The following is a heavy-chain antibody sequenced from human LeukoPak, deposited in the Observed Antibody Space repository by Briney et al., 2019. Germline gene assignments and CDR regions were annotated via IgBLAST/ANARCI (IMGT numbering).Heavy chain of an antibody. Sequence: SETLSLTCTVSGGSISSYYWSWIRQPAGKGLEWIGRIYTSGSTNYNPSLKSRVTMSVDTSKNQFSLKLSSVTAADTAVYYCARASWIYCTNGACPYYMDVWGKGTTVTVSS. CDR2: IYTSGST. D-gene: IGHD2-8*01. V-gene: IGHV4-4*07. CDR3: ARASWIYCTNGACPYYMDV. J-gene: IGHJ6*03. CDR1: GGSISSYY.